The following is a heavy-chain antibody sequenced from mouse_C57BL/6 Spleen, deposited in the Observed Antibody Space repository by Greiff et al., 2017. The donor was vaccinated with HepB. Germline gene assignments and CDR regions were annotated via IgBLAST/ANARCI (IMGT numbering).Heavy chain of an antibody. D-gene: IGHD1-1*01. Sequence: EVHLVESGGGLVKPGGSLKLSCAASGFTFSDYGMHWVRQAPEKGLEWVAYISSGSSTIYYADTVKGRFTISRDNAKNTLFLQMTSLRTEDTAMYYCARAITTVVEGYFDYWGQGTTLTVSS. CDR2: ISSGSSTI. V-gene: IGHV5-17*01. J-gene: IGHJ2*01. CDR3: ARAITTVVEGYFDY. CDR1: GFTFSDYG.